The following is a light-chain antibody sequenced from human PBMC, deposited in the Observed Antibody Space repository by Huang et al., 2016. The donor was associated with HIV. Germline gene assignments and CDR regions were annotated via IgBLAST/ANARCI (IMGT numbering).Light chain of an antibody. V-gene: IGKV3-15*01. CDR1: QTGSRN. CDR3: QQYNNWPPEET. Sequence: EIVMTQSPATLSVSPGERATLSCRASQTGSRNLAWYQQTPGQAPRLFMYGASIRATGIPARFTGSGSGTEFTLTISSLQSEDFAVYYCQQYNNWPPEETFGPGTKVDMK. J-gene: IGKJ3*01. CDR2: GAS.